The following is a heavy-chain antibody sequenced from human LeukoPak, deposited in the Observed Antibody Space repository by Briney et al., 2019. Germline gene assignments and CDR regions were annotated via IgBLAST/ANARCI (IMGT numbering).Heavy chain of an antibody. J-gene: IGHJ4*02. Sequence: GGSLRLSCEASGFTFSSYWMHWVRQAPGKGLVWVSRINKDGIITSYADSVKGRFIVSRDNAKNSLYLQMNSLRAEDTALYHCARVLALADGTIYYFDYWGQGTLVTVSS. CDR2: INKDGIIT. V-gene: IGHV3-74*01. D-gene: IGHD3-3*01. CDR3: ARVLALADGTIYYFDY. CDR1: GFTFSSYW.